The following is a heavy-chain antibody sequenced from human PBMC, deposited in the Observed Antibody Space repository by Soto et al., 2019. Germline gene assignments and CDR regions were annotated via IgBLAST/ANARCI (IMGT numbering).Heavy chain of an antibody. D-gene: IGHD2-15*01. CDR3: ARVGRRYCSGGSCYSGSFVY. J-gene: IGHJ4*02. V-gene: IGHV4-31*03. CDR1: GGSISSGGYY. CDR2: IYYSGST. Sequence: QVQLQESGPGLVKPSQTLSLTCTVSGGSISSGGYYWSWIRQHPGKGLEWIGYIYYSGSTYYNPSLKSRVTISVDTSKNQFSLKLSSVTAADTAVYYCARVGRRYCSGGSCYSGSFVYWGQGTLVTVSS.